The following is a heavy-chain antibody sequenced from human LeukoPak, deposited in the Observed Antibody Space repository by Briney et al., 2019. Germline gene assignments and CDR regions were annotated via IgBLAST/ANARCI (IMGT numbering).Heavy chain of an antibody. CDR1: GYTFTNYA. CDR3: ARSPPASSGWSHIDY. V-gene: IGHV1-3*01. CDR2: IIVGNGNT. Sequence: ASVKVSCKASGYTFTNYAIHWVRQAPGQRLGWVGWIIVGNGNTKYSQKFQGRVTITRDTSASTAYMELSSLTSEDTAVYYCARSPPASSGWSHIDYWGQGTLVTVSA. J-gene: IGHJ4*02. D-gene: IGHD6-19*01.